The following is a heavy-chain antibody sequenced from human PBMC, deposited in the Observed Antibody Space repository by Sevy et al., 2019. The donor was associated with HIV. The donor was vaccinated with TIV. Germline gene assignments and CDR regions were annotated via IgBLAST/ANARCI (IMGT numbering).Heavy chain of an antibody. Sequence: GGSLRLSCEASGFTFSSYSMNWVRQAPGKGLEWVSSISTSSTYIYYADSVKGRITISRDNAKNSLYLQMNSLRVEDTAVYYCARAKNDYIWESYRPTFDYWGQGTLVTVSS. D-gene: IGHD3-16*02. CDR1: GFTFSSYS. CDR3: ARAKNDYIWESYRPTFDY. J-gene: IGHJ4*02. V-gene: IGHV3-21*01. CDR2: ISTSSTYI.